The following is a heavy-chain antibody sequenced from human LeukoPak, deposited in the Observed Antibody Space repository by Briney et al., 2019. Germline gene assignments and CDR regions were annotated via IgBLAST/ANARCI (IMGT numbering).Heavy chain of an antibody. J-gene: IGHJ4*02. CDR3: ARGLPAYSSSWYYFDY. CDR1: GGSFSDFY. V-gene: IGHV4-34*01. D-gene: IGHD6-13*01. Sequence: PSETLPLTCAVSGGSFSDFYWSWIRQAPGKGLEWIGEIDHGGSTNYNPSVKSRVTISVDKSKKQLSLKLGSVTAADTAVYYCARGLPAYSSSWYYFDYWGQGTLVTVSS. CDR2: IDHGGST.